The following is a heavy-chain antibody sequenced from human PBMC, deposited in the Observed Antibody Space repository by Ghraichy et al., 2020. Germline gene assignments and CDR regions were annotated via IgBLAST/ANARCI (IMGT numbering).Heavy chain of an antibody. Sequence: GGSLRLSCAASGFTFSSYDMSWVRQAPGKGLEWVSSISGSGATTYHADSLRGRFTISRDNSKNTLYLQMNSLRAEDTAISYCAKHIVGVTTPRAVDIWGQGKRVPGSP. CDR3: AKHIVGVTTPRAVDI. D-gene: IGHD1-26*01. J-gene: IGHJ3*02. CDR1: GFTFSSYD. CDR2: ISGSGATT. V-gene: IGHV3-23*01.